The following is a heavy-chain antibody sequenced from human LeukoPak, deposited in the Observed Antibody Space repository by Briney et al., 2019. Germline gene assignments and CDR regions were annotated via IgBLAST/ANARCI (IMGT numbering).Heavy chain of an antibody. D-gene: IGHD6-13*01. CDR1: GFTFSSHG. Sequence: GGSLRLSCAASGFTFSSHGMHWVRQAPGKGLEWVTFISYDGSNKDYADSVKGRFTISRDNSKNTLCLQVDSLRPEDTAVYYCARGGAAGIYGMDVWGQGAIMTVTS. V-gene: IGHV3-30*02. CDR2: ISYDGSNK. CDR3: ARGGAAGIYGMDV. J-gene: IGHJ6*02.